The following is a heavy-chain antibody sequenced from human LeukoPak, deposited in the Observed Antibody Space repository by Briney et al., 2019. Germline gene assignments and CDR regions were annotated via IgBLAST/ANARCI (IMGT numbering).Heavy chain of an antibody. V-gene: IGHV1-8*01. Sequence: ASVKVSCKASGYTFTSYDINWVRQATGQGLEWMGWMNPNSGNTGYAQKFQGRVTMTRNTSISTAYMELSSLKPEDTAVYYCATPFYCGGDCYRYWYFDLWGRGTLVTVSS. CDR3: ATPFYCGGDCYRYWYFDL. D-gene: IGHD2-21*02. CDR1: GYTFTSYD. CDR2: MNPNSGNT. J-gene: IGHJ2*01.